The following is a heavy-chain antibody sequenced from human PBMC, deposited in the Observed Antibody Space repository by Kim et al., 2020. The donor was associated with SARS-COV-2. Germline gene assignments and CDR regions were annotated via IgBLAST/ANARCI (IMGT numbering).Heavy chain of an antibody. V-gene: IGHV3-49*03. CDR1: GFTFGDYA. J-gene: IGHJ5*02. CDR3: TPGSIFGSSWYDGWDWFDP. Sequence: GGSLRLSCTASGFTFGDYAMSWFRQAPGKGLEWVGFIRSKAYGGTTEYAASVKGRFTISRDDSKSIAYLQMNSLKTEDTAVYYCTPGSIFGSSWYDGWDWFDPWGQGTLVTVSS. D-gene: IGHD6-13*01. CDR2: IRSKAYGGTT.